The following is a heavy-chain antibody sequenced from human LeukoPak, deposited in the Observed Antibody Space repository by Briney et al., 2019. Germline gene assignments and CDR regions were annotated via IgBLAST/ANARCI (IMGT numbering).Heavy chain of an antibody. CDR2: INPSGGST. CDR1: GYTFTSYY. D-gene: IGHD3-22*01. Sequence: ASVKVSCKASGYTFTSYYMHWVRQAPGQGLEWMGIINPSGGSTSYAQKFQGRVTMTRDTSTSTVYMELSSLRSEDTAVYYCARSYDSSGYYYGAAFDIWGQGTMVTVSS. CDR3: ARSYDSSGYYYGAAFDI. V-gene: IGHV1-46*01. J-gene: IGHJ3*02.